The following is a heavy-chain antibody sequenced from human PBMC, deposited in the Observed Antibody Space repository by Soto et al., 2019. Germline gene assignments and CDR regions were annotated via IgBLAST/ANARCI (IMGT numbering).Heavy chain of an antibody. CDR3: ARINDYLY. CDR1: GGSISSSSYY. V-gene: IGHV4-39*01. CDR2: IYYSGST. D-gene: IGHD4-17*01. J-gene: IGHJ4*02. Sequence: QLLESGPGLVKPSETLSLTCTVSGGSISSSSYYWGWIRPPPGKGLEWIGSIYYSGSTYYNPSLKSRVTISVDTSKNQFSLKLSSVTAADTAVYYCARINDYLYWGQGTLVTVSS.